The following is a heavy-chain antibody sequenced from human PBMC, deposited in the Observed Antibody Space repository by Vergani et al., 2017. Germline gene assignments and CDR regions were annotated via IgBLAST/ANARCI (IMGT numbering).Heavy chain of an antibody. Sequence: QVQLQESGPGLVKPSETLSLTCTVSGGSISSYYWSWIRQPPGKGLEWIGYIYYSGSTNYNPSLKSRVTISVDTSKNQFSLKLSSVTAADTAVYYCARGATRYYYYMAVWGKGTTVTVSS. D-gene: IGHD2-15*01. CDR3: ARGATRYYYYMAV. V-gene: IGHV4-59*01. J-gene: IGHJ6*03. CDR2: IYYSGST. CDR1: GGSISSYY.